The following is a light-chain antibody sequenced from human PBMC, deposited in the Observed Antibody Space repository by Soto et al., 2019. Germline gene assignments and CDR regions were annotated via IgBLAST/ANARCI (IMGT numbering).Light chain of an antibody. CDR3: CLYVGATTYV. V-gene: IGLV2-23*01. J-gene: IGLJ1*01. Sequence: QSALAQPPSVCGSPGQSITISCTGASGYVGTYILVSWYQQHPGKAPKVVIYEGHKRPSGVPDRFSGSTSVNTASLTISGLQTDDEADYYCCLYVGATTYVFGTGTKVTV. CDR1: SGYVGTYIL. CDR2: EGH.